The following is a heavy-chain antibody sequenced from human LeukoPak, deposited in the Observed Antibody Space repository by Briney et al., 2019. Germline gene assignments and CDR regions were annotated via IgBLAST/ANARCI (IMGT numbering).Heavy chain of an antibody. Sequence: SQTLSLTCAITGDSVSSNNAAWNWIRQSPPRGLEWLGRTYYRSKWYNDYDVSMKGRITINPDTSKNQFSLQLNSVTPEDTAVYYCARDVGRSGWFTFDDWGQGTLVTVSS. CDR2: TYYRSKWYN. CDR3: ARDVGRSGWFTFDD. CDR1: GDSVSSNNAA. V-gene: IGHV6-1*01. D-gene: IGHD6-19*01. J-gene: IGHJ4*02.